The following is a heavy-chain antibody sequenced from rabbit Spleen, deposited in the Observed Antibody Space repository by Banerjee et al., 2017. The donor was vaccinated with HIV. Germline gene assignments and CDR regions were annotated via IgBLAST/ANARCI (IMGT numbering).Heavy chain of an antibody. V-gene: IGHV1S40*01. CDR2: IDAGSSGFT. J-gene: IGHJ3*01. Sequence: LVESGGDLVQPGASLTLTCTASGVSFSNYNFMCWVRQAPGKGLEWIACIDAGSSGFTYFASWAKGRFTITKTSSTTVTLQMTSLTAADTATYFCARDTGSSFSSYGMDLWGQGTLVTVS. D-gene: IGHD8-1*01. CDR1: GVSFSNYNF. CDR3: ARDTGSSFSSYGMDL.